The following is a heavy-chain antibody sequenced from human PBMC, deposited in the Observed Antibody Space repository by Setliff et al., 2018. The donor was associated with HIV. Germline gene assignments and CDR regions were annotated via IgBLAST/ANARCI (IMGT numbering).Heavy chain of an antibody. Sequence: LSLTCTVSGGSISSSSYYWGWIRQPPGKGLEWIGSIYYSGSTYYNPSLKSRVTISVDTSKNQFSLKLSSVTAADTAIYFCARQFRYPNRAVAGVDYWGQGTLVTVSS. J-gene: IGHJ4*02. CDR3: ARQFRYPNRAVAGVDY. CDR1: GGSISSSSYY. D-gene: IGHD6-19*01. CDR2: IYYSGST. V-gene: IGHV4-39*01.